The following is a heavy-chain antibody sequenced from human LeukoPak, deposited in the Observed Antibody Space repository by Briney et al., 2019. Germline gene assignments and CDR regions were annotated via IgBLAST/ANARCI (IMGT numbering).Heavy chain of an antibody. Sequence: ASVKVSCTASGYTLTELSMHWVRQAPGKGLEWMGGFDPEDGETIYAQKFQGRVTMTEDTSTDTAYMELSSLRSEDTAVYYCATDLYYYDSSGPWGQGTLVTVSS. J-gene: IGHJ5*02. CDR2: FDPEDGET. CDR3: ATDLYYYDSSGP. V-gene: IGHV1-24*01. CDR1: GYTLTELS. D-gene: IGHD3-22*01.